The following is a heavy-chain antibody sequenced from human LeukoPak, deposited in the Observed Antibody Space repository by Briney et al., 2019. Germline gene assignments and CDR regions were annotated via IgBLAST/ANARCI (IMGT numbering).Heavy chain of an antibody. V-gene: IGHV3-23*01. D-gene: IGHD6-6*01. CDR3: AKYLTSSGPDFRSLDF. CDR2: SGPGGDN. J-gene: IGHJ4*02. Sequence: QSGGSLRLSCGTSGFPLRNYAMVWVRQAPGKGLEWVSVSGPGGDNFYTDSVTGRFTISRDTSENTLYLEMNSLSAEDTAIYYCAKYLTSSGPDFRSLDFWGQGTLVTVSS. CDR1: GFPLRNYA.